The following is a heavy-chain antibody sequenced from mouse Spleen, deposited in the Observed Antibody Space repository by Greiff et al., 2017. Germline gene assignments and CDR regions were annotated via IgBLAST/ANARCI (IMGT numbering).Heavy chain of an antibody. D-gene: IGHD4-1*01. J-gene: IGHJ2*01. V-gene: IGHV5-17*01. CDR2: ISSGSSTI. CDR1: GFTFSDYG. Sequence: EVKLVESGGGLVKPGGSLKLSCAASGFTFSDYGMHWVRQAPEKGLEWVAYISSGSSTIYYADTVKGRFTISRDNAKNTLFLQMTSLRSEDTAMYYCARGDWDAIDYWGQGTTLTVSS. CDR3: ARGDWDAIDY.